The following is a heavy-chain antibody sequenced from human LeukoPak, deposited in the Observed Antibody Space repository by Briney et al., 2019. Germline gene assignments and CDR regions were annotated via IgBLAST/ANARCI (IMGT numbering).Heavy chain of an antibody. D-gene: IGHD6-13*01. CDR2: IYYSGST. V-gene: IGHV4-59*01. CDR1: GGSISSYY. CDR3: ARARYSSSFTYFDY. Sequence: SETLSLTCTVSGGSISSYYWSWVRQPPGKGLEWIGYIYYSGSTNYNPSLKSRVTISVDTSKNQFSLKLSSVTAADTAVYYCARARYSSSFTYFDYWGQGTLVTVSS. J-gene: IGHJ4*02.